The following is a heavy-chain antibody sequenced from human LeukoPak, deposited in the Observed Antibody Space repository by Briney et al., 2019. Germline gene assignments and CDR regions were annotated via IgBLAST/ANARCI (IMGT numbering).Heavy chain of an antibody. CDR1: GGSISGYY. J-gene: IGHJ4*02. Sequence: WETLSLTCTVSGGSISGYYWSWIRQAPGKGLQFIGYIHYTGSTNYNPSLESRVTLSVDTSKNQFSLKLRSVIAADTAVYYCARLSKDTVVLPAAMAHYFDYWGQGTLVTVSS. D-gene: IGHD2-2*01. CDR3: ARLSKDTVVLPAAMAHYFDY. CDR2: IHYTGST. V-gene: IGHV4-59*08.